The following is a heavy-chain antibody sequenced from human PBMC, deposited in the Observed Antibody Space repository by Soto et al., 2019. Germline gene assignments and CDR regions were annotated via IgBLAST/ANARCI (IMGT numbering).Heavy chain of an antibody. CDR3: ARRSSLVYYMVE. Sequence: GSGPTLVNPTQTLTLTCTFSGFSLSTSGMCVSWIRQPPGKALEWLARIDWDDDKYYSTSLKTRLTISKDTSKNQVVLTMTNMDPVDTGTYHGARRSSLVYYMVEWGKGTMVTVSS. J-gene: IGHJ6*03. CDR1: GFSLSTSGMC. V-gene: IGHV2-70*11. CDR2: IDWDDDK.